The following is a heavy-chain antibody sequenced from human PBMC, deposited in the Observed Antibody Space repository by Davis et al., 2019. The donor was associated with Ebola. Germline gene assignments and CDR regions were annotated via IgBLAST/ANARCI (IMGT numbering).Heavy chain of an antibody. J-gene: IGHJ5*02. D-gene: IGHD1-26*01. CDR1: GFTFDDYA. CDR2: ISGDGGST. Sequence: GESLKISCAASGFTFDDYAMHWVRQAPGKGLEWVSLISGDGGSTYYADSVKGRFTLSKDNSKNSLYLQMNSLRTEDTALYSCATTWNWFDPWGQGTLVTVSS. V-gene: IGHV3-43*02. CDR3: ATTWNWFDP.